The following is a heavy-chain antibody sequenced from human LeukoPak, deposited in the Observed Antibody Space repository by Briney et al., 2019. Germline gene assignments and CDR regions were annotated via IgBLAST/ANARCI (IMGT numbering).Heavy chain of an antibody. J-gene: IGHJ5*02. D-gene: IGHD3-10*01. Sequence: KPGGSLRLSCAASGFTFSSYWMSWVRQPPGKGLEWIGEINHSGSTNYNPSLKSRVTIPVDTSKNQFSLKLSSVTAADTAVYYCARHYYSSMVRGYRFDPWGQGTLVTVSS. CDR3: ARHYYSSMVRGYRFDP. V-gene: IGHV4-34*01. CDR2: INHSGST. CDR1: GFTFSSYW.